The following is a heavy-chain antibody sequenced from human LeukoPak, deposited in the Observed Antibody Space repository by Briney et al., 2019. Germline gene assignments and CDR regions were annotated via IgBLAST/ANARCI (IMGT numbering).Heavy chain of an antibody. CDR2: IYSGGST. CDR1: GFTVSSNY. CDR3: ARDLVGWGITGTSDDFDI. D-gene: IGHD1-20*01. V-gene: IGHV3-53*04. J-gene: IGHJ3*02. Sequence: TGGSLRLSCAAAGFTVSSNYMSWVRQAPGKGLEWVSVIYSGGSTYYADSVKGRFTISRHNSKNTLDLQMNSLRAEDTAVYYCARDLVGWGITGTSDDFDIWGKGTMVTVSS.